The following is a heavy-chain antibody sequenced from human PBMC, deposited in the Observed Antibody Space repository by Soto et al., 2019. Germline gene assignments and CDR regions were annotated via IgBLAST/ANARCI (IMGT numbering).Heavy chain of an antibody. V-gene: IGHV3-33*01. CDR2: IWYDGSNK. CDR3: ARDSPLGYIDC. Sequence: QVQVVESGGGVVQPGRSLRLSCAASGFTFSTYGMHWVSQAPGKGLEWVALIWYDGSNKYYGDSVKGRFTVSRDNSKNTLYLQMNSLRAEDTALYYCARDSPLGYIDCWGQGTQVTVSS. D-gene: IGHD2-15*01. CDR1: GFTFSTYG. J-gene: IGHJ4*02.